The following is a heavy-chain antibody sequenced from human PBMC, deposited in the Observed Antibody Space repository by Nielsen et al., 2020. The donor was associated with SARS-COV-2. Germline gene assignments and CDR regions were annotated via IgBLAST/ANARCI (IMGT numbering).Heavy chain of an antibody. CDR3: ARREVLRYFDWSTNYYYYGMDV. J-gene: IGHJ6*02. D-gene: IGHD3-9*01. V-gene: IGHV3-69-1*01. Sequence: WIRQPPGKGLEWVSYISSSSTIYYADSVKGRFTISRDNAKNTLYLQMNSLRAEDTAVYYCARREVLRYFDWSTNYYYYGMDVWGQGTTVTVSS. CDR2: ISSSSTI.